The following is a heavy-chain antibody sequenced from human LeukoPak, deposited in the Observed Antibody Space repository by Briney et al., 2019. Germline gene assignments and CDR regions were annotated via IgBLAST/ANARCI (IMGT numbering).Heavy chain of an antibody. D-gene: IGHD2-15*01. CDR2: ISSSGSTI. Sequence: PGGSLRLSCAASGFTLSSYEMNWVRQAPGKGLEWVSYISSSGSTIYYADSVKGRFTISRDNAKNSLYLQMNSLRAEDTAVYYCARWTRVVAATRGYYYYYGMDVWGQGTTVTVSS. V-gene: IGHV3-48*03. CDR1: GFTLSSYE. J-gene: IGHJ6*02. CDR3: ARWTRVVAATRGYYYYYGMDV.